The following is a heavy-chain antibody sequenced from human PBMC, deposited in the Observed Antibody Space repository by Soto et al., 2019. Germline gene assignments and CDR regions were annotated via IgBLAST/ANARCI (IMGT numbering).Heavy chain of an antibody. CDR3: ARSRGYSYGLYYYYGMDV. CDR2: IYYSGST. D-gene: IGHD5-18*01. Sequence: SETLSLTCAVYGGSFSGYYWSWIRQPPGKGLEWIGYIYYSGSTNYNPSLKSRVTISVDTSKNQFSLKLSSVTAADTAVYYCARSRGYSYGLYYYYGMDVWGQGTTVTVSS. CDR1: GGSFSGYY. J-gene: IGHJ6*02. V-gene: IGHV4-59*01.